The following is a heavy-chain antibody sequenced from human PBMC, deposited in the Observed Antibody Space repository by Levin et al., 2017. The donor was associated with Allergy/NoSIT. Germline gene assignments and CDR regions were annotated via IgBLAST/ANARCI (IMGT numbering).Heavy chain of an antibody. D-gene: IGHD6-6*01. V-gene: IGHV3-33*01. Sequence: GESLKISCAASGFTFSSYGMHWVRQAPGKGLEWVAVIWYDGSNKYYADSVKGRFTISRDNSKNTLYLQMNSLRAEDTAVYYCARDGGIAARLYWYFDLWGRGTLVTVSS. CDR3: ARDGGIAARLYWYFDL. CDR1: GFTFSSYG. J-gene: IGHJ2*01. CDR2: IWYDGSNK.